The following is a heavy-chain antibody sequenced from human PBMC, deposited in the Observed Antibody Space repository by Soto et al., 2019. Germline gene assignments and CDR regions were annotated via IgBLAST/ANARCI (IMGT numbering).Heavy chain of an antibody. Sequence: PGGSLRLSCAASGFTFNGSAMHWVRQASGKGLEWVGRIRSKANSYATAYAASVKGRFTISRDDSKNTAYLQMNSLKTDDTAVYYCTRRGCSSTSCSERVDYWGQGTLVTVSS. CDR3: TRRGCSSTSCSERVDY. CDR1: GFTFNGSA. V-gene: IGHV3-73*01. D-gene: IGHD2-2*01. J-gene: IGHJ4*02. CDR2: IRSKANSYAT.